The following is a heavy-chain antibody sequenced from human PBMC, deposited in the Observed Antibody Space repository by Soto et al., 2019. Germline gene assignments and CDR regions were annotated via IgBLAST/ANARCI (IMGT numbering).Heavy chain of an antibody. CDR2: ISYSGST. V-gene: IGHV4-59*01. D-gene: IGHD3-10*01. Sequence: QVQLQESGPGLVKPSETLSLTCTVSGGSISGYYWSWIRQPPGKGLEWIGYISYSGSTNYNPSLKSRVTISVDTSKNQCSLKLSSVTAADTAVYYCARDSRPYYGWDAFDIWGQGTMVTVSS. CDR3: ARDSRPYYGWDAFDI. J-gene: IGHJ3*02. CDR1: GGSISGYY.